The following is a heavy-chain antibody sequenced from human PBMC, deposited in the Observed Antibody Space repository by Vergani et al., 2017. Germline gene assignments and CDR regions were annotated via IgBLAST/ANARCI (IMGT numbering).Heavy chain of an antibody. Sequence: QVQLVESGGGVVQPGTSLRLSCVVSGFALNRHAMYWVRQAPGKGLEWVVGISFDGTNEYYPDLVKGRFTISRDIAKNRLYLQVRSLRLEDTGVYHVVRGRGLCAGGRCYTEAWDYWGQGTLGTVSS. CDR1: GFALNRHA. V-gene: IGHV3-30-3*01. CDR2: ISFDGTNE. D-gene: IGHD2-2*02. CDR3: VRGRGLCAGGRCYTEAWDY. J-gene: IGHJ4*02.